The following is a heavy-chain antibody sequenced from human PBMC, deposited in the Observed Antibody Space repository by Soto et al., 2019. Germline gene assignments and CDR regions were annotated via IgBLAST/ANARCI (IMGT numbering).Heavy chain of an antibody. CDR1: GFTFDDYA. CDR3: AKDRGSGSYAANYYYYGMDV. J-gene: IGHJ6*02. Sequence: EEQLVESGGGLVQPGRSLRLSCAASGFTFDDYAMHWVRQAPGKGLEWVSGINRNSGSIGYADSVKGRFTISRDNAKTSFYLQMNSLRAEDTALYYCAKDRGSGSYAANYYYYGMDVWGQGTTVTVSS. D-gene: IGHD3-10*01. CDR2: INRNSGSI. V-gene: IGHV3-9*01.